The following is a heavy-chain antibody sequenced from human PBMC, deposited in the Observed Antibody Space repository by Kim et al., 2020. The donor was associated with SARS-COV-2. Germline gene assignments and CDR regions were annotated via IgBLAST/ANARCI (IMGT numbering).Heavy chain of an antibody. CDR3: ARGGDYVWGSYLLR. D-gene: IGHD3-16*02. CDR2: IYYSGST. Sequence: SETLSLTCTVSGGSISSGGYYWSWIRQHPGKGLEWIGYIYYSGSTYYNPSLKSRVTISVDTSKNQFSLKLSSVTAADTAVYYCARGGDYVWGSYLLRWGQGTLVTVSS. V-gene: IGHV4-31*03. CDR1: GGSISSGGYY. J-gene: IGHJ4*02.